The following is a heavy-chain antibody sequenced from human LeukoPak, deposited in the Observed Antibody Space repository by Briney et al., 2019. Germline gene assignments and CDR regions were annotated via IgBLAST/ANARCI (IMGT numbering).Heavy chain of an antibody. V-gene: IGHV3-21*01. D-gene: IGHD2-2*01. CDR3: ARQSNFVVPAARSNWFDP. CDR2: ISSSGSYI. Sequence: PGGSLRLSCAASAFTFSSYSMNWVRQAPGKGLEWVSSISSSGSYIYYADSVKGRFTISRDNAKNSLYLQMNSLRAEDTAVYYCARQSNFVVPAARSNWFDPWGQGTLVTVSS. J-gene: IGHJ5*02. CDR1: AFTFSSYS.